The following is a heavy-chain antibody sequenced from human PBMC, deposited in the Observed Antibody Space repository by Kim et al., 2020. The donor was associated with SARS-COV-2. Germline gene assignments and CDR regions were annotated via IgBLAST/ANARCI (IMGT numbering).Heavy chain of an antibody. CDR2: IVVGSGNT. D-gene: IGHD3-10*01. J-gene: IGHJ4*02. Sequence: SVKVSCKASGFTFTSSAVQWVRQARGQRLEWIGWIVVGSGNTNYAQKFQERVTITRDMSTSTAYMELSSLRSEDTAVYYCAARYYYGSGSYQRPFDYWGQGTLVTVSS. CDR3: AARYYYGSGSYQRPFDY. V-gene: IGHV1-58*01. CDR1: GFTFTSSA.